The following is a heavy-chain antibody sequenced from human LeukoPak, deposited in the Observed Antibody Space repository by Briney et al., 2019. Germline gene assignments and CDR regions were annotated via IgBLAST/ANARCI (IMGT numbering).Heavy chain of an antibody. D-gene: IGHD3-3*01. V-gene: IGHV3-15*07. J-gene: IGHJ4*02. Sequence: GGSLRLSCAASGFTSSNDWMNWVRQAPGKGLEWVGRIKSKTDGGTTDYAAPVKGRFTISRDDSKNTLYLQMNSLKTEDTAVYYCTLDRDFWSGYPYWGQGTLVTVSS. CDR1: GFTSSNDW. CDR3: TLDRDFWSGYPY. CDR2: IKSKTDGGTT.